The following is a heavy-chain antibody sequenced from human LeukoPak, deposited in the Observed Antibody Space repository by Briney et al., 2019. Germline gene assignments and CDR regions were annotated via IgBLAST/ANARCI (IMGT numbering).Heavy chain of an antibody. V-gene: IGHV3-74*01. CDR3: TRDLPYGDSFDY. Sequence: GGSLRLSCAASGFTFSTYWMHWVRQAPGKGLVWVSRIHDDGSSTNYADSVKGRFTISRDNAMNTLYLQMNSLRVEDTAVYYCTRDLPYGDSFDYWGQGTLVTVSS. D-gene: IGHD4-17*01. J-gene: IGHJ4*02. CDR2: IHDDGSST. CDR1: GFTFSTYW.